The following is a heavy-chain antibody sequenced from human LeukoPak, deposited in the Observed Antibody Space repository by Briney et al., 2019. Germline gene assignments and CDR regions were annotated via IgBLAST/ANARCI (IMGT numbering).Heavy chain of an antibody. Sequence: ASVKVSCKASGYTFIHYYIHWVRRAPGQGLEWMGWINPNNGVTEYAQKFQGRVTMTRDTSISTAYMDLSRLTFDDTAVYYCARVNAALDYWGQGTLVTVSS. V-gene: IGHV1-2*02. D-gene: IGHD6-6*01. CDR3: ARVNAALDY. J-gene: IGHJ4*02. CDR2: INPNNGVT. CDR1: GYTFIHYY.